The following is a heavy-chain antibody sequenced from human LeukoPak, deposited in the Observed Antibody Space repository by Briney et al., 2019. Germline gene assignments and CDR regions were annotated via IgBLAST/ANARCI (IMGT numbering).Heavy chain of an antibody. J-gene: IGHJ3*02. CDR3: AKVKDSTMVRGVKNAFDI. CDR2: IDTNSFYI. V-gene: IGHV3-21*01. Sequence: GGSLRLSCEASGFSITGHSMNWVRQAPGKGLEWVASIDTNSFYIYHADAVVGRFTISRDNAKNSLYLQMTSLRAEDTAVYYCAKVKDSTMVRGVKNAFDIWGQGTMVTVSS. CDR1: GFSITGHS. D-gene: IGHD3-10*01.